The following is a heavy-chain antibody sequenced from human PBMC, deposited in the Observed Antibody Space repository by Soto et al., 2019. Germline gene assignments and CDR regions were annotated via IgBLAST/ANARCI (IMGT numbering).Heavy chain of an antibody. V-gene: IGHV4-59*01. CDR2: IYYSGST. CDR3: ARGLGYYDFWSGHPDAFDI. Sequence: ETLSLTCTVSGGSISSYYWSWIRQPPGKGLEWIGYIYYSGSTNYNPSLKSRVTISVDTSKNQFSLKLSSVTAADTAVYYCARGLGYYDFWSGHPDAFDIWGQGTMVTVS. D-gene: IGHD3-3*01. J-gene: IGHJ3*02. CDR1: GGSISSYY.